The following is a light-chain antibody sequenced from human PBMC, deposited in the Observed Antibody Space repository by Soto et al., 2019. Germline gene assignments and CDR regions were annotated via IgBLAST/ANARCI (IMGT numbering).Light chain of an antibody. V-gene: IGLV1-40*01. CDR1: SSNIGAGYD. Sequence: QSVLTQPPSVSEAPGQRVTISCTGSSSNIGAGYDAHWYQQVPGTAPKLLLYENNNRPSGVPDRFSGSKSGTSASLAITGLQAEDEAEYYCQSYDSSLSGYVFGTGTKVTVL. CDR2: ENN. CDR3: QSYDSSLSGYV. J-gene: IGLJ1*01.